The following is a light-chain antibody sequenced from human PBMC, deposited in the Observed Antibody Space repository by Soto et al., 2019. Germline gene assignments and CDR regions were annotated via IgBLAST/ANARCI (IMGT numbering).Light chain of an antibody. Sequence: QSALTQPASVSGSPGQSITFSCTGTSSDVGGYNYVSWYQQYPGKVPKLMIYGVNNRPSGVSNRFSGSKSGNTASLTISGLRAEDEADYYCSSFTSTSALVFGTGTKLTVL. CDR3: SSFTSTSALV. J-gene: IGLJ1*01. V-gene: IGLV2-14*01. CDR1: SSDVGGYNY. CDR2: GVN.